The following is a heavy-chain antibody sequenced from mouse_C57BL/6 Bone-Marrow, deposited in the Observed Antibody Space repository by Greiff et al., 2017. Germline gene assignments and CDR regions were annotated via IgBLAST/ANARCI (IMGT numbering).Heavy chain of an antibody. D-gene: IGHD2-4*01. V-gene: IGHV1-54*01. Sequence: VQLQQSGAELVRPGTSVKVSCKASGYAFTNYLIEWVKQRPGQGLEWIGVINPGSGGTNYNEKFKGKATLTADKSSSTAYMQLSSLTSEDSAVYFWARGGDDYDVVYCAMDYWGQGTSVTVSS. CDR1: GYAFTNYL. CDR3: ARGGDDYDVVYCAMDY. CDR2: INPGSGGT. J-gene: IGHJ4*01.